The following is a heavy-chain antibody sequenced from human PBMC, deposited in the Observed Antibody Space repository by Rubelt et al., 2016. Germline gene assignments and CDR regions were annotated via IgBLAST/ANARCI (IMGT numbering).Heavy chain of an antibody. J-gene: IGHJ5*02. D-gene: IGHD6-13*01. V-gene: IGHV2-5*02. CDR3: AHFDSPGIAAPS. CDR1: GYSLSTSGVG. CDR2: IYWDDDK. Sequence: QITLKESSPTLVKPTQTLTLTCTFSGYSLSTSGVGVGWIRQPPGKALEWLALIYWDDDKRYRPSLKSRPTITKGTAKNQVGLTMTNMDPVDTATYYGAHFDSPGIAAPSWGQGTPVTVSS.